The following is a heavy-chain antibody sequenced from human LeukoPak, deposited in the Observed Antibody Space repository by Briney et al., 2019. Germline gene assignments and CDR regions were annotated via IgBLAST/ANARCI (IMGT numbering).Heavy chain of an antibody. CDR2: IRYDGSNK. D-gene: IGHD2-15*01. CDR1: GFTFSSYG. J-gene: IGHJ6*03. Sequence: PGGSLRLSCAASGFTFSSYGMHWVRQAPGKGLGWVAFIRYDGSNKYYADSVKGRFTISRDNAKNSLYLQRNSLRAEDTAVYYCARQVVAATWTYYYYYMDVWGKGTTVTVSS. CDR3: ARQVVAATWTYYYYYMDV. V-gene: IGHV3-30*02.